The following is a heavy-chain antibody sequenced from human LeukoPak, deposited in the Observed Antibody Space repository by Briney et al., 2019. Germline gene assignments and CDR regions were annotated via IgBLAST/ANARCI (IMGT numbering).Heavy chain of an antibody. CDR2: ISSSGNTI. CDR1: GFTFSDHY. D-gene: IGHD3-22*01. CDR3: AKTLYYEFDY. Sequence: GGPLRLSCAASGFTFSDHYMSWIRQAPGKGLEWVSHISSSGNTIFYADSVKGRFTISRDNARNSLILQMNSLRAEDTAVYYCAKTLYYEFDYWGQGTLVTASS. V-gene: IGHV3-11*01. J-gene: IGHJ4*02.